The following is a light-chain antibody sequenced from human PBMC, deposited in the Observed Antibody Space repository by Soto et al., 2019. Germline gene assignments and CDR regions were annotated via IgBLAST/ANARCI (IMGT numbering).Light chain of an antibody. V-gene: IGKV3-11*01. Sequence: EIVLTQSPSTLSFSPWERSTLSFMASHSVSGYLAWYQHKPGQAPRLLIYDVSRRATGIPARFSGSGSATDFTLTISSLEPEDFAVYYCQHRIYWPITFGQGTRLEIK. CDR3: QHRIYWPIT. CDR2: DVS. CDR1: HSVSGY. J-gene: IGKJ5*01.